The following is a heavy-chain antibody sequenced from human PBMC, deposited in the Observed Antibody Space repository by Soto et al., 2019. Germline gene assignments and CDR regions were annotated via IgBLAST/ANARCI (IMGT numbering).Heavy chain of an antibody. CDR1: EFTFSNYA. Sequence: PGGSLRLSCAASEFTFSNYAMSWVRQAPGKGLEWVSSISDNGGTTYYADSVKGRFTISRDNSKNTLYLQMNSLRAEDTAVYYCARDRGMGMVTLGWRCRYTEPDYYGMDVWGQGTTVTVSS. CDR3: ARDRGMGMVTLGWRCRYTEPDYYGMDV. J-gene: IGHJ6*02. D-gene: IGHD3-16*01. CDR2: ISDNGGTT. V-gene: IGHV3-23*01.